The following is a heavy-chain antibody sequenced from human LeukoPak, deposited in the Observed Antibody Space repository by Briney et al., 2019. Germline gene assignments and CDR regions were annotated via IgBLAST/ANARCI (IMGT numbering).Heavy chain of an antibody. CDR1: GFTFSTYW. V-gene: IGHV3-7*02. Sequence: PGGSLRLSCAASGFTFSTYWMSWVRQAPGKGLQWVASIKPDGSVTHYVDSVKGRFTASRDNAKTSLYLQMNSLRAEDTAVYYCAGANQLDFRGQGTLVAVSS. J-gene: IGHJ4*02. CDR3: AGANQLDF. D-gene: IGHD1-14*01. CDR2: IKPDGSVT.